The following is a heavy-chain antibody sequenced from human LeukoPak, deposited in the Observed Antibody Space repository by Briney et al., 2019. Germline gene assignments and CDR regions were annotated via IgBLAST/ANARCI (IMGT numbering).Heavy chain of an antibody. Sequence: ASVKVSCKASGYTFTGYYMHWVRQAPGQGLGWMGWINPNSGGTNYAQKFQGRVTMTRDTSISTAYMELSRLRSDDTAVYYCARDPGRDGYNFAFDIWGQGTMVTVSS. CDR3: ARDPGRDGYNFAFDI. CDR2: INPNSGGT. J-gene: IGHJ3*02. CDR1: GYTFTGYY. D-gene: IGHD5-24*01. V-gene: IGHV1-2*02.